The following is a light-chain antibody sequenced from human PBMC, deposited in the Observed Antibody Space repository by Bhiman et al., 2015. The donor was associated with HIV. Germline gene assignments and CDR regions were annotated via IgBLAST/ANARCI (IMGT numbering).Light chain of an antibody. V-gene: IGLV1-40*01. CDR2: RNS. Sequence: QSVLTQSPSVSGAPGQRVTISCTGSTSNIGAGYDVHWYQQLPGTAPKLLIYRNSNRPSGVPDRFSGSKSGTSASLTITGLLSEDEAEYYCCSNAGTHTYVFGTGTKVTVL. J-gene: IGLJ1*01. CDR1: TSNIGAGYD. CDR3: CSNAGTHTYV.